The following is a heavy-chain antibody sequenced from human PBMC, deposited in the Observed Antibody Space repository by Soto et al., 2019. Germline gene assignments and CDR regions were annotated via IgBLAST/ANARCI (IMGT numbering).Heavy chain of an antibody. CDR2: IIPIFGTA. V-gene: IGHV1-69*13. Sequence: GASVKVSFKASGYTFTSYGISWVRQAPGQGLEWMGGIIPIFGTANYAQKFQGRVTITADESTSTAYMELSSLRSEDTAVYYCAREYSRSPPGSWFDPWGQGTLVTVSS. CDR3: AREYSRSPPGSWFDP. CDR1: GYTFTSYG. J-gene: IGHJ5*02. D-gene: IGHD6-13*01.